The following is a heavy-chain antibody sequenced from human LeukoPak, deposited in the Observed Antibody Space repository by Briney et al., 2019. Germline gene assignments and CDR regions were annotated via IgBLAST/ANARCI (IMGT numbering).Heavy chain of an antibody. J-gene: IGHJ5*02. CDR2: IHYSGST. CDR1: GGSISSYY. V-gene: IGHV4-59*01. CDR3: ARTPTYCSGGSCYSNWFDP. D-gene: IGHD2-15*01. Sequence: PSETLSLTCTVSGGSISSYYWSWVRPPRGRGLVEVGYIHYSGSTNYNPSLKSRVTISVDTSKNQFSLKLSSVTAADTAVYYCARTPTYCSGGSCYSNWFDPWGQGTLVTVSS.